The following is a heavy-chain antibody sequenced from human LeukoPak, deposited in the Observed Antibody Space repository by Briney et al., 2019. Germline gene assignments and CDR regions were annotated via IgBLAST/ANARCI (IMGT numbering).Heavy chain of an antibody. V-gene: IGHV1-18*01. CDR1: GYTFTSYG. Sequence: ASVKVSCKASGYTFTSYGISRVRQAPGQGLEWMGWISAYNGNTNYAQKLQSRVTMTTDTSTSTACMELRSLRSDDTAVYYCAREPFYGVYGYYYMDVWGKGTTVTVSS. J-gene: IGHJ6*03. CDR2: ISAYNGNT. CDR3: AREPFYGVYGYYYMDV. D-gene: IGHD4-17*01.